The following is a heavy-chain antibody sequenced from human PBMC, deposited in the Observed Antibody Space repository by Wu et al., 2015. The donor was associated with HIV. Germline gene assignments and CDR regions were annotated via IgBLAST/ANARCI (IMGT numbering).Heavy chain of an antibody. CDR3: ARDMSSSWTNWYFDL. D-gene: IGHD6-13*01. CDR1: GYTFTSYG. CDR2: ISADNGNT. V-gene: IGHV1-18*01. J-gene: IGHJ2*01. Sequence: QVQVVQSGVEVKKPGASVKVSCKASGYTFTSYGITWVRQAPGQGLEWMGWISADNGNTNYAQKFQGRVTMTTDTSTSTAYMEPRSLTSDDTAVYYCARDMSSSWTNWYFDLWGRGTLVTVSS.